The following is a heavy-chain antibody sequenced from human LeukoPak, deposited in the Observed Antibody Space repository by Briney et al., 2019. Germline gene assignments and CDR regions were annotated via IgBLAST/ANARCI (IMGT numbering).Heavy chain of an antibody. J-gene: IGHJ4*02. CDR1: GFTFSSYA. D-gene: IGHD2-21*02. V-gene: IGHV3-23*01. CDR2: ISGSGGST. Sequence: GGSLRLSCAASGFTFSSYAMSWVRQAPGKGLEWVSAISGSGGSTYYADSVKGRFTISGDNSKNTLYLQMNSLRAGDTAVYYCAKDLTPLDCYYDYYGQGTLVTVSS. CDR3: AKDLTPLDCYYDY.